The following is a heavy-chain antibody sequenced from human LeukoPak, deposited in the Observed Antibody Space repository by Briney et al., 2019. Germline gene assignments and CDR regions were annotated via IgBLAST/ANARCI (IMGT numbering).Heavy chain of an antibody. D-gene: IGHD3-22*01. J-gene: IGHJ4*02. V-gene: IGHV3-23*01. CDR1: GFTFSSYG. Sequence: PGGSLRLSCAASGFTFSSYGMSWVRQAPGKGLEWVSAISGSGGSTYYADSVKGRFTISRDNSKNTLYLQMNSLRAEDTAVYYCARFSRHYYDSSGYFDYWGQGTLVTVSS. CDR3: ARFSRHYYDSSGYFDY. CDR2: ISGSGGST.